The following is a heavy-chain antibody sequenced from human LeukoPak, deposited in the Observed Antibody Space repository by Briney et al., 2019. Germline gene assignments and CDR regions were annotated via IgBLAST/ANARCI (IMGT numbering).Heavy chain of an antibody. D-gene: IGHD7-27*01. Sequence: GASVKVSCKVSGYTLTELSMHWVRQAPGKGLEWMGGFDPEDGETIYAQKFQGRVTMTEDTSTDTAYMELSSLRSEDTAVYYCATDLWGSASFVYWGQGTLVTVSS. J-gene: IGHJ4*02. CDR3: ATDLWGSASFVY. V-gene: IGHV1-24*01. CDR2: FDPEDGET. CDR1: GYTLTELS.